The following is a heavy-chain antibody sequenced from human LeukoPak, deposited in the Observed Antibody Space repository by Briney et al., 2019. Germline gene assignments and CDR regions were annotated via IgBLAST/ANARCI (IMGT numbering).Heavy chain of an antibody. D-gene: IGHD1-1*01. CDR1: GFTFRGYW. Sequence: GGSLRLSCAASGFTFRGYWMNWVRQAPGKGLEWVANIKEDGREKYYVDSVKGRFTISRDNAESSLYLQMNSLTAEDTAVYYCARGYNHACDYWGQGTLVTVSS. CDR2: IKEDGREK. V-gene: IGHV3-7*04. J-gene: IGHJ4*02. CDR3: ARGYNHACDY.